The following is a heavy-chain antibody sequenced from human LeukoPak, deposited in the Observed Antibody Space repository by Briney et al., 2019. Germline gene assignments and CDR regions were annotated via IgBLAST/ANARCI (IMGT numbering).Heavy chain of an antibody. CDR3: ARDNSGSYPPIFDS. Sequence: SETLSLTCTVSGYSMKYDYWSWVRQPAGKGLEWIARIYTGGTTNYNPSLKNRATISVDKSNNQFSLKLTSVTAADTAIYYCARDNSGSYPPIFDSWGQGTLVTVCS. CDR2: IYTGGTT. V-gene: IGHV4-4*07. D-gene: IGHD1-26*01. CDR1: GYSMKYDY. J-gene: IGHJ4*02.